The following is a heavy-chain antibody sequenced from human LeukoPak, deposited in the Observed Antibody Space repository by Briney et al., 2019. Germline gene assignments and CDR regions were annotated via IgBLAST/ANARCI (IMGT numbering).Heavy chain of an antibody. V-gene: IGHV1-69*13. D-gene: IGHD3-3*01. CDR3: AREEDFWSGYYG. Sequence: SVKVSCKASGGTFSSYAISWVRQAPGQGLELMGGIIPIFGTANYAQKFQGRVTITADESTSTAYMELSSLRSEDTAVYYCAREEDFWSGYYGWGQGTLVTVSS. CDR1: GGTFSSYA. J-gene: IGHJ4*02. CDR2: IIPIFGTA.